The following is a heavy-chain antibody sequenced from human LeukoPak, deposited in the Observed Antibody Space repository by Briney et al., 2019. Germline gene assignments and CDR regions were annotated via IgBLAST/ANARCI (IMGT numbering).Heavy chain of an antibody. J-gene: IGHJ4*02. V-gene: IGHV3-7*01. CDR3: ARDRSSSCDY. Sequence: QPGGSLRLSCAASGFTFRSYWMSWVRQAPGKGLEWVANINQGGSVKYYVDSVKGRFTISRDDAKNSLYVQMNSLRDEDTAVYYCARDRSSSCDYWGQGTLVTVSS. CDR1: GFTFRSYW. D-gene: IGHD6-13*01. CDR2: INQGGSVK.